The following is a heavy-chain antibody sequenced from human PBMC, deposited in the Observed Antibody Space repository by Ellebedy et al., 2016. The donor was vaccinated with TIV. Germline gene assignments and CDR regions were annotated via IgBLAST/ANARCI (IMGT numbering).Heavy chain of an antibody. D-gene: IGHD3-10*01. Sequence: PGGSLRLSCTASGFTFATYWMTWVRQAPGKGLEWVGNIKQDGSEQNYVDSMKGRFTISRDNAKNSVYLQMSSLRAEDTAVYYCARDRGEGEVLSFFDLWGQGTLVTVS. CDR2: IKQDGSEQ. J-gene: IGHJ4*02. CDR1: GFTFATYW. V-gene: IGHV3-7*01. CDR3: ARDRGEGEVLSFFDL.